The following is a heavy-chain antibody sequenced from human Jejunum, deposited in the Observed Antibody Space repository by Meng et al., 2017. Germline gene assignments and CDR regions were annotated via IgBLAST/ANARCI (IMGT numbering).Heavy chain of an antibody. V-gene: IGHV3-7*01. CDR3: ARGGYQFEY. CDR1: GFTFSSYW. D-gene: IGHD3-22*01. Sequence: GESLKISCTASGFTFSSYWISWVRQAPGKGLEWVAKIKEDGSEKYYVDSVKGRFTISRDNAKNSLYLQMDSLRVEDTALYFCARGGYQFEYWGQGTLVTVSS. CDR2: IKEDGSEK. J-gene: IGHJ4*02.